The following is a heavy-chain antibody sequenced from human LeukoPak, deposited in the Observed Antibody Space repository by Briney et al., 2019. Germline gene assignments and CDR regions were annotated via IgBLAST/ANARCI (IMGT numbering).Heavy chain of an antibody. J-gene: IGHJ4*02. Sequence: QPGGSLRLSCAASGFTFSSYSMNWVRQAPGKGLEWVSYISGSSSTIYYADSVKGRFTISRDNAKNSLYLQMNSLRAEDTAVYYCARVDYGNNFDYWGQGTLVTVSS. D-gene: IGHD4/OR15-4a*01. V-gene: IGHV3-48*01. CDR3: ARVDYGNNFDY. CDR1: GFTFSSYS. CDR2: ISGSSSTI.